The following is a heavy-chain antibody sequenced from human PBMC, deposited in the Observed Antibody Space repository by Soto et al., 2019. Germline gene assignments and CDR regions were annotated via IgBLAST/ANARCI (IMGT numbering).Heavy chain of an antibody. V-gene: IGHV1-2*04. CDR1: GYTFTGYY. D-gene: IGHD3-3*01. CDR2: INPNSGGT. CDR3: ARVRHSKYDFWSGSISNAFDI. Sequence: ASVKVSCKASGYTFTGYYMHWVRQAPGQGLEWMGWINPNSGGTNYAQKFQGWVTMTRDTSISTAYMELSRLRSDDTAVYYCARVRHSKYDFWSGSISNAFDIWGQGTMVTVSS. J-gene: IGHJ3*02.